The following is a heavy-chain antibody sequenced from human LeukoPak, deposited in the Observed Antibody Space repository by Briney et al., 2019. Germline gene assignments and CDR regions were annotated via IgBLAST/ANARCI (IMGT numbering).Heavy chain of an antibody. CDR3: ASRKTSSSSFRKPIDY. J-gene: IGHJ4*02. V-gene: IGHV4-34*01. Sequence: PSETLSLTCTVYGGSFSNYYWSWIRQPPGKGLEWIGEINPSGSTSYNPSHKSRVTISVDMSMNQFSLKVSSVTAADTAVYYCASRKTSSSSFRKPIDYWGQGTLVTVSS. D-gene: IGHD6-6*01. CDR2: INPSGST. CDR1: GGSFSNYY.